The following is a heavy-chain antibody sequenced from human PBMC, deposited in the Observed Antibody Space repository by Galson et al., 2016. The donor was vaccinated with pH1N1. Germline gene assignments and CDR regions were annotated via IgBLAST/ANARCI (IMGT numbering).Heavy chain of an antibody. D-gene: IGHD2-2*02. Sequence: ETLSLTCSVPGDSITSGSYYWGWIRQSPGKGLEWIGSIYHKGNTFYNPSLKGRVTISVDSSKNQFSLNLTSVTAADTATYYCARECTTACYKLYYYAMDVWGQGTTVTVSS. CDR1: GDSITSGSYY. V-gene: IGHV4-39*02. J-gene: IGHJ6*02. CDR2: IYHKGNT. CDR3: ARECTTACYKLYYYAMDV.